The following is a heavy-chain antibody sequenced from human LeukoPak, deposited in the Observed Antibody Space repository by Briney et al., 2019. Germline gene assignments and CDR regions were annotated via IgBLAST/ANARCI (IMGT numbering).Heavy chain of an antibody. J-gene: IGHJ4*02. CDR2: INHSGST. CDR3: ASSVQWLSFDY. D-gene: IGHD6-19*01. Sequence: PSETLSLTCAVYGGSFSGYYWSWIRQPPGKGLEWIGEINHSGSTNYNPSLKSRVTISVDTSKNHFSLKLSSVTTADTAVYYCASSVQWLSFDYWGQGTLVTVSS. V-gene: IGHV4-34*01. CDR1: GGSFSGYY.